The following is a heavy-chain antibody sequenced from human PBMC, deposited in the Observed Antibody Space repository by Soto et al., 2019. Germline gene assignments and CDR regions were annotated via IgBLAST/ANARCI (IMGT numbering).Heavy chain of an antibody. CDR1: GFTFSDSG. CDR2: IWSDGSDK. V-gene: IGHV3-33*01. CDR3: VGRNRYTSSSGWGGGFDY. D-gene: IGHD6-6*01. J-gene: IGHJ4*02. Sequence: QVQLVESGGGVVQPGGSLRLSCAASGFTFSDSGMHWVRQAPGKGLEWVAVIWSDGSDKSYADSVEGRFTISRDNSKKTLYLQMNSLRAEDTAVYYCVGRNRYTSSSGWGGGFDYWGQGTLVTVSS.